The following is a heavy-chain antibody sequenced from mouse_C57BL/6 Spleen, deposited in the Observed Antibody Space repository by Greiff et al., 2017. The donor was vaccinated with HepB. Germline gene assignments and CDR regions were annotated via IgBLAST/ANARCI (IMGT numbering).Heavy chain of an antibody. J-gene: IGHJ1*03. CDR2: IWSGGST. Sequence: QVQLKQSGPGLVQPSQSLSITCTVSGFSLTSYGVHWVRQSPGKGLEWLGVIWSGGSTDYNAAFISRLSISKDNSKSQVFFKMNSLQADDTAIYYCARSLITTVYFDVWGTGTTVTVSS. CDR3: ARSLITTVYFDV. CDR1: GFSLTSYG. V-gene: IGHV2-2*01. D-gene: IGHD1-1*01.